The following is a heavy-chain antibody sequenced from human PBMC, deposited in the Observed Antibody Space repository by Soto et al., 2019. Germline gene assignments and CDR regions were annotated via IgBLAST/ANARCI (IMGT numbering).Heavy chain of an antibody. V-gene: IGHV1-69*13. Sequence: SVKVSCKASGGTFSSYAISWVRQAPGKGLEWMGGIIPIFGTANYAQKFQGRVTITADESTSTAYMELSSLRSEDTAVYYWAREGGRKQQLALSWGQRTLVTVSS. CDR1: GGTFSSYA. J-gene: IGHJ5*02. CDR2: IIPIFGTA. CDR3: AREGGRKQQLALS. D-gene: IGHD6-13*01.